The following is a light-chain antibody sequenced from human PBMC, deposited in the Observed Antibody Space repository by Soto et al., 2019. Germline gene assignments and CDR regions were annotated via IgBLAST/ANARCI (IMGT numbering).Light chain of an antibody. Sequence: DIVMTQSPLSLPVTPGEPASISCRSSQSLLDSHGYVHLDWYLQKPGQSPQLLIYLGSNRASGVPDSSSGSGSLTYFTLKLSSVEAEDVERFNCMHGLQSFPFGPRTTVDIX. CDR2: LGS. CDR3: MHGLQSFP. V-gene: IGKV2-28*01. CDR1: QSLLDSHGYVH. J-gene: IGKJ3*01.